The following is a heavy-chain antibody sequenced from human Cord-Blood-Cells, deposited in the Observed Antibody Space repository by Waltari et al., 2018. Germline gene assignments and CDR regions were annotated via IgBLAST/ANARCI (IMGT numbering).Heavy chain of an antibody. CDR1: GFTFGSYA. Sequence: EVQLLESGGGLVQPGGSLRLSCAASGFTFGSYAMSWVSQPPGEGLEWVSAISGSGGSTYYADSVKGRFTISRDNSKNTLYLQMNSLRAEDTAVYYCAKDPYDILTGYYIAFDIWGQGTMVTVSS. V-gene: IGHV3-23*01. J-gene: IGHJ3*02. D-gene: IGHD3-9*01. CDR3: AKDPYDILTGYYIAFDI. CDR2: ISGSGGST.